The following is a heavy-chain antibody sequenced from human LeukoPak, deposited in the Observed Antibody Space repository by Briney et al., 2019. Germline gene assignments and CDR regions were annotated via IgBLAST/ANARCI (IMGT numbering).Heavy chain of an antibody. Sequence: GASVKGSCKASGVTFSSYAISWVRQAPGQGLEWIGGIIPIFGTANYAQKFQGRVTITADKSTSTAYMELSSLRSEDTAVYYCARDKDSGGGYYFDYWGQGTLVTVSS. J-gene: IGHJ4*02. D-gene: IGHD3-22*01. V-gene: IGHV1-69*06. CDR1: GVTFSSYA. CDR3: ARDKDSGGGYYFDY. CDR2: IIPIFGTA.